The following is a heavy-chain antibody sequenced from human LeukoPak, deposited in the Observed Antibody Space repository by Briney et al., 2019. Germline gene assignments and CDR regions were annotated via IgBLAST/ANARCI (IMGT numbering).Heavy chain of an antibody. Sequence: PGGSLRLSCAASGFTFSSYWMSWVRQAPGKGLEWVANIKQDGSQKYYVDSVKGRFTISRDNAKNSLYLQMNSLRAEDTAVYYCARDPGGAGGTDGEDYYWGQGTLVTVSS. CDR3: ARDPGGAGGTDGEDYY. D-gene: IGHD1-14*01. V-gene: IGHV3-7*01. CDR1: GFTFSSYW. J-gene: IGHJ4*02. CDR2: IKQDGSQK.